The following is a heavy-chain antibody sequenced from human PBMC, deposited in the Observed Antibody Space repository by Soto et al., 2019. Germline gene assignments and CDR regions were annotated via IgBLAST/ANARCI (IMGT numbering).Heavy chain of an antibody. Sequence: QVQLVQSGAEVKKPGSSVRVSCKTSGGTFSNYAFNWVRQAPGQGLECVGGIIPFFGTANYTQKFQGRVTITADESTATVYMELRTLTSEDTAIYYCAKERSYGRPYFYYGMTIWGQGTPVIVSS. CDR1: GGTFSNYA. V-gene: IGHV1-69*12. J-gene: IGHJ6*02. D-gene: IGHD3-10*01. CDR3: AKERSYGRPYFYYGMTI. CDR2: IIPFFGTA.